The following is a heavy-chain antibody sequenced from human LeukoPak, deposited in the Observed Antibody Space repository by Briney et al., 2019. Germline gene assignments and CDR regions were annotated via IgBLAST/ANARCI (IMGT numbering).Heavy chain of an antibody. Sequence: SETLSLTCTVSGYSISSGYYWGWIRQPPGKGLEWIGSIYHSGSTYYNPSLKSRVTISVDTSKNQFSLKLSSVTAADTAVYYCARNLIPEQLVLNFWGQGTLVTVSS. V-gene: IGHV4-38-2*02. D-gene: IGHD6-13*01. CDR3: ARNLIPEQLVLNF. CDR1: GYSISSGYY. J-gene: IGHJ4*02. CDR2: IYHSGST.